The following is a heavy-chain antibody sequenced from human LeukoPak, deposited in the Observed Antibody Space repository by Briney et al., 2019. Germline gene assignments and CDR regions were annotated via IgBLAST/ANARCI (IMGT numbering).Heavy chain of an antibody. J-gene: IGHJ4*02. D-gene: IGHD2-2*01. CDR3: AREGPRRVYCSSTSCHGGSFDY. CDR2: IWYDGSNK. CDR1: GFTFSSYG. Sequence: GRSLRLSCAASGFTFSSYGMHWVRQAPGKGLEWVVVIWYDGSNKYYADSVKGRFTISRDNSKNTLYLQMNSLRAEGTAVYYCAREGPRRVYCSSTSCHGGSFDYWGQGTLVTVSS. V-gene: IGHV3-33*01.